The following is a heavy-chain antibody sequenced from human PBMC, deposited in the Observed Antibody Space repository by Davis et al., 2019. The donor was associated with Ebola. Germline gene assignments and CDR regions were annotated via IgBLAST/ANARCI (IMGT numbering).Heavy chain of an antibody. CDR1: GGSISSGDYY. Sequence: MPSETLSLTCTVSGGSISSGDYYWSWIRQPPGKGLEWIGSIYYSGSTYYNPSLKSRVTISVDTSKNQFSLKLSSVTAADTAVYYCVGSPYYYYGMDVWGQGTTVTVSS. CDR2: IYYSGST. CDR3: VGSPYYYYGMDV. D-gene: IGHD1-26*01. J-gene: IGHJ6*02. V-gene: IGHV4-39*01.